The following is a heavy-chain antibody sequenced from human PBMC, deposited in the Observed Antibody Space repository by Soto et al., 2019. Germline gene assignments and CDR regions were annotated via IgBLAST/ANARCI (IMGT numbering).Heavy chain of an antibody. V-gene: IGHV4-59*01. CDR2: IYYSGST. CDR1: GGSISSYY. D-gene: IGHD5-18*01. J-gene: IGHJ4*02. Sequence: SETLSLTCTVSGGSISSYYWSGIRQPPGKGLEWIGYIYYSGSTNYNPSLKGRVTISVDTSKNQFSLKLSSVTAADTAVYYCARDSGYSYGSFDYWGQGTLVTVS. CDR3: ARDSGYSYGSFDY.